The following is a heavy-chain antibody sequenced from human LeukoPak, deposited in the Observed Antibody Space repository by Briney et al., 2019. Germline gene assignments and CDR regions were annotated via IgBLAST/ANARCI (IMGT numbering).Heavy chain of an antibody. D-gene: IGHD2-15*01. CDR3: ASDRIEVDAFDI. CDR1: GGSISSGSYF. CDR2: IYTSGST. J-gene: IGHJ3*02. V-gene: IGHV4-61*02. Sequence: SQTLSLTCTVSGGSISSGSYFWSWIRQPAGKGLEWIGRIYTSGSTNYNPSLKSRVTISVDTSKNQFSLKLSSVTAADTAVYYCASDRIEVDAFDIWGQGTMVTVSS.